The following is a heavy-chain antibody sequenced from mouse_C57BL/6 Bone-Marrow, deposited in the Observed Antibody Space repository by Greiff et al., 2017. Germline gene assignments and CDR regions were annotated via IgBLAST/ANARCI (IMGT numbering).Heavy chain of an antibody. CDR3: ARPYYSNYWYCDV. J-gene: IGHJ1*03. CDR2: IYPGSGST. Sequence: QVQLQQPGAELVKPGASVKMSCKASGYTFTSYWITWVKQRPGQGLEWIGDIYPGSGSTNYNEKLKSKATLTVDTSSSTAYMQRSSLTSEDSAVYYCARPYYSNYWYCDVWGTGTTVTVSS. CDR1: GYTFTSYW. V-gene: IGHV1-55*01. D-gene: IGHD2-5*01.